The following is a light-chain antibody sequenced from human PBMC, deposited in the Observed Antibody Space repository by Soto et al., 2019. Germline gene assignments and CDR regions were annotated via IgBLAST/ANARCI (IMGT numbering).Light chain of an antibody. CDR3: QQYGGSPIT. CDR1: QSIFSY. Sequence: EIVLTQSPVTLSLSPGARAPLSRRASQSIFSYLAWYPQKPGQAPRLLIYDASKRATGIPARFSGGGSGTDFTLTISGLEPEDLALYYCQQYGGSPITFGQGTRLEIK. CDR2: DAS. J-gene: IGKJ5*01. V-gene: IGKV3-11*01.